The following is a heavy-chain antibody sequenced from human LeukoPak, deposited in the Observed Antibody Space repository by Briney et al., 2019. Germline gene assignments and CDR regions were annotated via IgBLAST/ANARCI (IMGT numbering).Heavy chain of an antibody. CDR3: ARDRIWGSGYSQYYFDY. Sequence: PSGTLSLTCAVSGGSISSSNWWTWVRQSPGKGLEWIGEIYHSGSTNYNPSLKSRVAISVDKSKNQFSLKLSSVTAADTAVYYCARDRIWGSGYSQYYFDYWGQGTLVTVSS. CDR2: IYHSGST. D-gene: IGHD3-22*01. J-gene: IGHJ4*02. V-gene: IGHV4-4*02. CDR1: GGSISSSNW.